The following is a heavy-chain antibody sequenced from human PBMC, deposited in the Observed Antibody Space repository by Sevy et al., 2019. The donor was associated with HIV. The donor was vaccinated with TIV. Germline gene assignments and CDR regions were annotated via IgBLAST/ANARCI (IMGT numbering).Heavy chain of an antibody. CDR3: ARDHNYYGSGSPYFYYYMDV. CDR2: ITPTSGEP. D-gene: IGHD3-10*01. CDR1: GYTFIDYY. V-gene: IGHV1-2*02. J-gene: IGHJ6*03. Sequence: ASVKVSCKASGYTFIDYYIHWVRQAPGQGLEWMGWITPTSGEPNYAQRFQGRFTMTRDTSISTAFMEVSRLKSDDTAVYYCARDHNYYGSGSPYFYYYMDVWGKGTKVTVSS.